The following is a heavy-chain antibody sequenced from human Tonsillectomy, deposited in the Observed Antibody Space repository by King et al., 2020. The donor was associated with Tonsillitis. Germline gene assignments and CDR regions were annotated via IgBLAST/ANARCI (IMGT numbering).Heavy chain of an antibody. Sequence: VQLVQSGGGLIQPGGSLRLSCAASGFTVSSNYMSWVRQAPGKGLEWVSVIYSGGSTYYADSVKGRFTISRDNSKNTLYLQMNSLRAEDTAVYYCARDRCTNGLCPSDAFEIWGQGTMVTVSS. J-gene: IGHJ3*02. CDR3: ARDRCTNGLCPSDAFEI. D-gene: IGHD2-8*01. CDR2: IYSGGST. CDR1: GFTVSSNY. V-gene: IGHV3-53*01.